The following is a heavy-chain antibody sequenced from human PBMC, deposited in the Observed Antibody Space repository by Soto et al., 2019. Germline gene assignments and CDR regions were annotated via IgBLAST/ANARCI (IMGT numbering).Heavy chain of an antibody. V-gene: IGHV1-2*04. CDR3: ARAVHRFYDILTGYFDY. D-gene: IGHD3-9*01. CDR2: INPNSGGT. J-gene: IGHJ4*02. Sequence: ASVKVSCKASGYTFTGYYMHWVRQAPGQGLEWMGWINPNSGGTNYAQKFQGWVTMTRDTSISTAYMELSRLRSDDTAVYYCARAVHRFYDILTGYFDYWGQGTLVTVSS. CDR1: GYTFTGYY.